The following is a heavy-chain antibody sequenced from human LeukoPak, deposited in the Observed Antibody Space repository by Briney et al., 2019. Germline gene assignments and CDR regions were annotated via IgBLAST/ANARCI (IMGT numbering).Heavy chain of an antibody. V-gene: IGHV3-48*03. CDR1: GFTFSSYE. CDR2: ISSSGSTI. J-gene: IGHJ4*02. D-gene: IGHD6-13*01. Sequence: GGSLRLSCAASGFTFSSYEMNWVRQAPGKGLEWVSYISSSGSTIHYADSVKGRFTISRDNAKNSLYLQMNSLRAEDTAVYYCARDSSSWSFDYWGQGTLVTVSS. CDR3: ARDSSSWSFDY.